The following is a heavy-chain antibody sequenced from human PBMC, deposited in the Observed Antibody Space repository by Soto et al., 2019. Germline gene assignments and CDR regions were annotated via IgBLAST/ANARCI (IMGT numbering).Heavy chain of an antibody. J-gene: IGHJ4*02. CDR2: INAGNGNT. V-gene: IGHV1-3*01. CDR1: GYTFTSYA. D-gene: IGHD2-2*01. Sequence: QVQLVQSGAEVKKPGASVKVSCKASGYTFTSYAMHWVRQAPGQRLEWMGWINAGNGNTKYSQKFQGRVTITRDTSASTAYMELSSLRSEDTAVYYCARAHIVVVPAAMSGWGQGTLVTVSS. CDR3: ARAHIVVVPAAMSG.